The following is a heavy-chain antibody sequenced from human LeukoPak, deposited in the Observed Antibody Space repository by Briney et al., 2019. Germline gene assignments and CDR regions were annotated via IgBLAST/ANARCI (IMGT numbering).Heavy chain of an antibody. J-gene: IGHJ4*02. Sequence: PSETLSLTCSVSGGSLSDSYWSWIRQSAGERPEYIGRINFSGTTNYNPSLRSRVSLSMDMSKNQFSLKLSSVTAADTAVYYCARFRSNGIDYWGQGTLVTVSS. CDR1: GGSLSDSY. V-gene: IGHV4-4*07. D-gene: IGHD2-8*01. CDR2: INFSGTT. CDR3: ARFRSNGIDY.